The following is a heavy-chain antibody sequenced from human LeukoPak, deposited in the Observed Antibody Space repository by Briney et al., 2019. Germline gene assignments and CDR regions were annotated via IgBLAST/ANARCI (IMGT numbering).Heavy chain of an antibody. CDR3: ARGAGYNYPYYFDY. CDR1: GFTVSGNY. Sequence: GGSLRLSCAASGFTVSGNYMNWVRQAPGKGLEWVSVIYGGGNIYYADSVKGRFTISRDNSKNTLYLQMNSLRAEDTAVYYCARGAGYNYPYYFDYWGQGTLVTVSS. D-gene: IGHD5-24*01. V-gene: IGHV3-53*01. CDR2: IYGGGNI. J-gene: IGHJ4*02.